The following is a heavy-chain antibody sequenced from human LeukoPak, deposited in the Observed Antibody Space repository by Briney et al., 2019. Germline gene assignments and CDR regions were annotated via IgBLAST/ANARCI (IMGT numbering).Heavy chain of an antibody. D-gene: IGHD6-13*01. CDR1: GGSISSYS. CDR2: IYYSADT. CDR3: ARSRPYSSSWGYFYYGMDV. J-gene: IGHJ6*02. Sequence: NPLGTLSLTCTVSGGSISSYSWSWIRQPPGKGLEWIGYIYYSADTNYNPSLKSRITISVDTSKNQFSLNLTSVTAADTAVYYCARSRPYSSSWGYFYYGMDVWGQGTTVTVSS. V-gene: IGHV4-59*01.